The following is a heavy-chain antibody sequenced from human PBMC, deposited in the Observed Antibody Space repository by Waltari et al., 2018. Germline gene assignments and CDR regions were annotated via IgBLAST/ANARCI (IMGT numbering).Heavy chain of an antibody. CDR3: TRGSGWNPNFDY. V-gene: IGHV3-21*06. CDR2: ITTSSNYI. D-gene: IGHD6-19*01. J-gene: IGHJ4*02. CDR1: GFTFGIYS. Sequence: EVQLVESGGGMVKPGGSLRLSCAASGFTFGIYSMHWVRQAPGKGLEWVSSITTSSNYIDFADSLKGRSTVSRDNAKNSMYIEMNSLRAEDTAVYYCTRGSGWNPNFDYWGQGTLVTVSS.